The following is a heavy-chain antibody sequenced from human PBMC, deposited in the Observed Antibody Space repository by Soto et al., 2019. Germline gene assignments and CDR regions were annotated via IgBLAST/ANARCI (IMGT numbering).Heavy chain of an antibody. CDR2: INHSGST. J-gene: IGHJ2*01. D-gene: IGHD6-13*01. V-gene: IGHV4-34*01. CDR3: ARGTKQQQLVGRKSWYFDL. CDR1: GVSFSGYY. Sequence: PSETLSLTCAVYGVSFSGYYWSWIRQPPGKGLEWIGEINHSGSTNYNPSLKSRVTISVDTSKNQFSLKLSSVTAADTAVYYCARGTKQQQLVGRKSWYFDLWGRGTLVTVSS.